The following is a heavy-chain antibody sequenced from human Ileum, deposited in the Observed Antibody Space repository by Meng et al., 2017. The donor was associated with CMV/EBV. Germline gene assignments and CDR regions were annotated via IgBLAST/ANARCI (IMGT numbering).Heavy chain of an antibody. CDR3: ARRKRRDGYKLYFDY. Sequence: SETLSLTCTVSGGSISSSSYYWGWIRQPPGKGLEWIGTIYYSGSTYYNPSLKNRVTISLDTSKNQFSLKLTSVTAADTAVYYCARRKRRDGYKLYFDYWGQGTLVTVSS. V-gene: IGHV4-39*07. CDR2: IYYSGST. CDR1: GGSISSSSYY. D-gene: IGHD5-24*01. J-gene: IGHJ4*02.